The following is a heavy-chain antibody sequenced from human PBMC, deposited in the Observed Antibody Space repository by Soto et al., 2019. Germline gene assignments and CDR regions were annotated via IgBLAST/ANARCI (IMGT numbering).Heavy chain of an antibody. J-gene: IGHJ5*02. V-gene: IGHV3-53*01. D-gene: IGHD6-6*01. Sequence: GGSLRLSCAASGFTVSRSYMSWVRQAPGKGLEWVSVIYSGGSTNYADSVKGRFTISRDNSKSTLYLQMNSLRAEDTAVYYCAKDEYSSSPNWFDPWGQGTLVTVSS. CDR1: GFTVSRSY. CDR2: IYSGGST. CDR3: AKDEYSSSPNWFDP.